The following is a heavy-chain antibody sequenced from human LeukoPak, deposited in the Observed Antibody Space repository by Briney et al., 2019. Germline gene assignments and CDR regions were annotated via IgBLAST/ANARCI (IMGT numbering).Heavy chain of an antibody. D-gene: IGHD1-1*01. CDR1: GFPFIEYS. CDR3: ARDHNYAFDN. CDR2: IGIDSGNT. V-gene: IGHV3-48*01. Sequence: GGSLRLSCTASGFPFIEYSMNWVRQVPGKGLEWISYIGIDSGNTKYADSVGGRFTISADKAKNSLYLQMNSLRVEDTAVYYCARDHNYAFDNWGQGTLVSVAS. J-gene: IGHJ4*02.